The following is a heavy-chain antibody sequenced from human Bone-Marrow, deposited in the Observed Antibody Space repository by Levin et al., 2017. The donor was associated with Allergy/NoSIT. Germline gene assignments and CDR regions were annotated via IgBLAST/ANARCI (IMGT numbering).Heavy chain of an antibody. CDR2: INHSGST. J-gene: IGHJ5*02. Sequence: SETLSLTCAVYGGSFSGYYWSWIRQPPGKGLEWIGEINHSGSTNYNPSLKSRVTISVDTSKNQFSLKLSSVTAADTAVYYCARDSRGGYWFDPWGQGTLVTVSS. D-gene: IGHD6-19*01. CDR1: GGSFSGYY. CDR3: ARDSRGGYWFDP. V-gene: IGHV4-34*01.